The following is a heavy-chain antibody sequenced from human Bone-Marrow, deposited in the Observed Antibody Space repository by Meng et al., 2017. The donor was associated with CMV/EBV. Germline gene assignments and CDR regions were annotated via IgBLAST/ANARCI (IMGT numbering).Heavy chain of an antibody. V-gene: IGHV3-11*01. CDR1: GFTFSDYY. Sequence: GESLKISCAASGFTFSDYYMSWIRQAPGKGLEWVSYISSSGSTIYYADSVKGRFTISRDNAKNSLYLQMNSLRAEDTAVYYCAKGEGIAARRSYYFDYWGQGTLVTVSS. CDR2: ISSSGSTI. CDR3: AKGEGIAARRSYYFDY. J-gene: IGHJ4*02. D-gene: IGHD6-6*01.